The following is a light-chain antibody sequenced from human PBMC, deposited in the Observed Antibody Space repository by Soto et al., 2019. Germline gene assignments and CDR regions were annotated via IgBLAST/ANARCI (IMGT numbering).Light chain of an antibody. CDR2: KGT. J-gene: IGLJ1*01. V-gene: IGLV2-23*01. CDR1: SDDVGAYNS. CDR3: CSSAPESTYV. Sequence: QSVLAQPASVSGSPGQSITISCTGTSDDVGAYNSVSWYQQLPHKAPQVILYKGTQRPSGVSSRFSGSTSGNAASLTISGLQAHDEAAYFCCSSAPESTYVFGTGTKVTVL.